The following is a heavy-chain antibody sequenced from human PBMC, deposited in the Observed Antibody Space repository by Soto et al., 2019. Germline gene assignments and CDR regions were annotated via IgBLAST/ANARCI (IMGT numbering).Heavy chain of an antibody. V-gene: IGHV4-59*08. CDR2: IYYSGST. J-gene: IGHJ4*02. CDR3: ARHGYSSGGSCYSGGYFDY. Sequence: SETLSLTCTVSGGSISSYYWSWIRQPPGKGLEWIGYIYYSGSTNYNPSLKSRVTISVDTSKNQFSLKLSSVTAADTAVYYCARHGYSSGGSCYSGGYFDYWGQGTLVTVSS. D-gene: IGHD2-15*01. CDR1: GGSISSYY.